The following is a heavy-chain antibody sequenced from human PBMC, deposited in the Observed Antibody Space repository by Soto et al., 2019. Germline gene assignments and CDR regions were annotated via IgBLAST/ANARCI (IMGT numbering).Heavy chain of an antibody. CDR3: ASALAEAATGFVY. CDR2: ISWNSGSI. D-gene: IGHD6-13*01. CDR1: GFTFDDYA. J-gene: IGHJ4*02. Sequence: EVQLVESGGGLVQPGRSLRLSCAASGFTFDDYAMHWVRQAPGKGLEWVSGISWNSGSIGYADSVKGRFTISRDNPKNSLELRMNSLRADDTALDYCASALAEAATGFVYWGQGTLVTVSS. V-gene: IGHV3-9*01.